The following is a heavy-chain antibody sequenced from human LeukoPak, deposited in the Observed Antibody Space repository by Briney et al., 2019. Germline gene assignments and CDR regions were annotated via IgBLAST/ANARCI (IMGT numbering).Heavy chain of an antibody. Sequence: GGSRRLSCTASGFTLGDYAMTWVRQAPGKGLEWVGFIRSKAYGGTTEFAASVKGRFIISRDDSKSIAYLQMNSLKTEDTAVYYCTAYDPSDYYGMDVWGQGTTVTVS. V-gene: IGHV3-49*04. J-gene: IGHJ6*02. D-gene: IGHD5-12*01. CDR1: GFTLGDYA. CDR3: TAYDPSDYYGMDV. CDR2: IRSKAYGGTT.